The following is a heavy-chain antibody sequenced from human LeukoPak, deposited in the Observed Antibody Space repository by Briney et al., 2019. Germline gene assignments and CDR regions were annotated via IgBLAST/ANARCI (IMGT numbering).Heavy chain of an antibody. CDR3: ARSPSSVGYFDY. J-gene: IGHJ4*02. CDR2: INPNSGGT. D-gene: IGHD1-26*01. Sequence: ASVTVSCKASGGTFSSYTISWVRQAPGQGLEWMGWINPNSGGTSYAQKFQGWVTMTRDTSISTAYMELSRLRSDDTAVYYCARSPSSVGYFDYWGQGTLVTISS. CDR1: GGTFSSYT. V-gene: IGHV1-2*04.